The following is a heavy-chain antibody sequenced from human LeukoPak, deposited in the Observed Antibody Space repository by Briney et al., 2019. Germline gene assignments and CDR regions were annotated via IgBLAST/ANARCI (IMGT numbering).Heavy chain of an antibody. CDR3: ARDGVDY. Sequence: GGSLRLSCAASGFTFSIYAMSWVRQAPGKGLEWVAVIWYDGSNKYYADSVKGRFTISRDNSKNTLYLQMNSLRAEDTAVYYCARDGVDYWGQGTLVTVSS. CDR1: GFTFSIYA. CDR2: IWYDGSNK. J-gene: IGHJ4*02. D-gene: IGHD3-16*01. V-gene: IGHV3-33*08.